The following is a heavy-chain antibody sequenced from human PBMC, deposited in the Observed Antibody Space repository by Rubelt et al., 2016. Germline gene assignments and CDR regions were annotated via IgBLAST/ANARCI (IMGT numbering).Heavy chain of an antibody. D-gene: IGHD2-15*01. V-gene: IGHV3-23*01. J-gene: IGHJ3*01. CDR2: ISGSGGST. CDR1: GGSFSGYY. Sequence: VQLQQWGAGLLKPSETLSLTCAVYGGSFSGYYWSWIRQPPGKGLEWVSAISGSGGSTYYADSVKGRFTISRDNSKNTLYLQMNSLRAEDTAVYHCANHIGGPTWGQGTMVTVSS. CDR3: ANHIGGPT.